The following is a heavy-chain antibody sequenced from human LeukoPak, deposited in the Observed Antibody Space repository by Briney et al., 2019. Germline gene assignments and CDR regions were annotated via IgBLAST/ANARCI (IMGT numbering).Heavy chain of an antibody. CDR3: ARDLSPYYYDSSGSTAFDY. Sequence: PGGSLRLSCAASGFTCSSYSMNWVRQAPGKGLEWVSSISSSSSYIYYADSVKGRFTISRDNAKNSLYLQMNSLRAEDTAVYYCARDLSPYYYDSSGSTAFDYWGQGTLVTVSS. CDR2: ISSSSSYI. CDR1: GFTCSSYS. J-gene: IGHJ4*02. D-gene: IGHD3-22*01. V-gene: IGHV3-21*01.